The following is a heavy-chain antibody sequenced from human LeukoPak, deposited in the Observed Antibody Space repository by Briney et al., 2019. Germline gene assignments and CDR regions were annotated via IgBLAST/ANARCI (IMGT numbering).Heavy chain of an antibody. CDR2: IYTSGST. CDR3: AREGQPLLWFAEAQNWFDP. J-gene: IGHJ5*02. Sequence: PSETLSLTCTVSGGSISSYYWSWIRQPAGKGLEWVGRIYTSGSTNYNPSLKSRVTISVDTSKNQFSLKLSSVTAADTAVYYCAREGQPLLWFAEAQNWFDPWGQGTLVTVSS. D-gene: IGHD3-10*01. V-gene: IGHV4-4*07. CDR1: GGSISSYY.